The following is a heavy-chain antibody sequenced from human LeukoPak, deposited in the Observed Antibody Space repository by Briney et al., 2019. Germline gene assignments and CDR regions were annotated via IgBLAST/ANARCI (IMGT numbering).Heavy chain of an antibody. J-gene: IGHJ5*02. CDR3: ASEHYGDYRDQYNWFDP. V-gene: IGHV4-34*01. D-gene: IGHD4-17*01. CDR1: GGSFSGYY. Sequence: PSETLSLPYAVYGGSFSGYYWSWIRQPPGKGLEWIGEINHSGSTNYNPSLKSRVTISVDTSKNQFSLKLSSVTAADTAVYYCASEHYGDYRDQYNWFDPWGQGTLVTVSS. CDR2: INHSGST.